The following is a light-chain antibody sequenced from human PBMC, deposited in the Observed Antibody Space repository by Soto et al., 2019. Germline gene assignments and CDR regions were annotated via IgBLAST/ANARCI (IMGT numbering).Light chain of an antibody. J-gene: IGLJ1*01. Sequence: QSVPTQPPSASGSPGQSVAISCTGTSSDVGATDYVSWYQQHSGKAPKLLLYEVNKRPSGVPDRFSGSKSGNTASLTVSALQADDEADYYCISHAGASNVLGTGTKLTVL. V-gene: IGLV2-8*01. CDR2: EVN. CDR3: ISHAGASNV. CDR1: SSDVGATDY.